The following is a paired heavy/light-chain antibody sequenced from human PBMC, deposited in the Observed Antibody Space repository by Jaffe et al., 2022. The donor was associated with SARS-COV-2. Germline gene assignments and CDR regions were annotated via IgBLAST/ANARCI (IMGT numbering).Heavy chain of an antibody. CDR3: AKGTCSGGSCYHTFDY. V-gene: IGHV3-23*04. Sequence: EVQLVESGGGSVQPGGSLRVSCAASGFTLSSYGMNWVRQAPGKGLEWVSAISGSGSRTYYADSVKGRFTISRDNSKNTLYLQMNSLRAEDTAVYYCAKGTCSGGSCYHTFDYWGQGTLVTVSS. J-gene: IGHJ4*02. CDR1: GFTLSSYG. CDR2: ISGSGSRT. D-gene: IGHD2-15*01.
Light chain of an antibody. CDR2: EVS. Sequence: QSALTQPPSASGSPGQSVTISCTGTSSDVGGYNYVSWYQQHPGKAPKLMIYEVSKRPSGVPDRFSGSKSGNTASLTVSGLQAEDEADYYCSSHAGSNILVFGTGTKVTVL. J-gene: IGLJ1*01. V-gene: IGLV2-8*01. CDR3: SSHAGSNILV. CDR1: SSDVGGYNY.